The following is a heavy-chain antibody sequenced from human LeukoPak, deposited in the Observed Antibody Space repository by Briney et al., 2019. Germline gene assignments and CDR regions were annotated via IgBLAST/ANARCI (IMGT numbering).Heavy chain of an antibody. J-gene: IGHJ6*02. CDR2: INHNGNVN. Sequence: GGSLRLSYAASGFTFSSYWMNWARQAPGKGLEWVASINHNGNVNYYVDSVKGRFTISRDNAKNSLYLQMSNLRAEDTAVYFCARGGGLDVWGQGATVTVSS. CDR3: ARGGGLDV. D-gene: IGHD3-16*01. V-gene: IGHV3-7*03. CDR1: GFTFSSYW.